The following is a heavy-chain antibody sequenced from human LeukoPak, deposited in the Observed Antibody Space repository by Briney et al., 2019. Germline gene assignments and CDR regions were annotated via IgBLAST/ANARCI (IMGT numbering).Heavy chain of an antibody. J-gene: IGHJ6*03. CDR3: ARDHPYYDILTGYYYYYMDV. V-gene: IGHV4-59*01. CDR2: IYYSGST. CDR1: GGSFSGYY. Sequence: SETLSLTCAVYGGSFSGYYWSWIRQPPGKGLEWIGKIYYSGSTNYNPSLKSRVTISVDTSKNQFSLKLSAVTAADTAVYYCARDHPYYDILTGYYYYYMDVWGKGNTVTISS. D-gene: IGHD3-9*01.